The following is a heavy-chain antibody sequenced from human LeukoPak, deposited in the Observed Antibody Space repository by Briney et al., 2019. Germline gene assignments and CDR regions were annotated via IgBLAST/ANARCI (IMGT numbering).Heavy chain of an antibody. CDR1: GSTFSSYP. J-gene: IGHJ4*02. Sequence: GGSLRLSCAASGSTFSSYPMNWVRQAPGKGLEWVSVISGSGGATFYGDSVQGRFTISRDNYRDTLYLQMSSLRAEDTAVYYCGKYLQTAVGANDYWGQGTLVTVSS. CDR2: ISGSGGAT. D-gene: IGHD1-26*01. V-gene: IGHV3-23*01. CDR3: GKYLQTAVGANDY.